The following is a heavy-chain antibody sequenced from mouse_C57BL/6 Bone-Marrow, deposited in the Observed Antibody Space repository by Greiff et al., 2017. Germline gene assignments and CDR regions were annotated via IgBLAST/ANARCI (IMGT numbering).Heavy chain of an antibody. Sequence: QVQLKQSGAELARPGASVKLSCKASGYTFTSYGISWVKQRTGQGLEWIGEIYPRSGNTYYNEKFKGKATLTADKSSSTAYMELRSLTSEDSAVYFCLCYDYDGDYYAMDYWGQGTSVTVSS. D-gene: IGHD2-4*01. CDR3: LCYDYDGDYYAMDY. V-gene: IGHV1-81*01. J-gene: IGHJ4*01. CDR2: IYPRSGNT. CDR1: GYTFTSYG.